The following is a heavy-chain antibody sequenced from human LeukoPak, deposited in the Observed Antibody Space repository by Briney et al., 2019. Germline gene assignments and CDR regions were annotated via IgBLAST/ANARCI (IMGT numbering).Heavy chain of an antibody. Sequence: GGSLRLSCAASGFTFSSFDMHWVRQGAGKGLEWVSGVGIAGDTYYPVSVKGRFTISRENAKNSLYLQMSSLRAEDTAVYYCTRVGVGRTFDYWGQGTLVTVSS. D-gene: IGHD1-26*01. V-gene: IGHV3-13*01. CDR1: GFTFSSFD. CDR2: VGIAGDT. J-gene: IGHJ4*02. CDR3: TRVGVGRTFDY.